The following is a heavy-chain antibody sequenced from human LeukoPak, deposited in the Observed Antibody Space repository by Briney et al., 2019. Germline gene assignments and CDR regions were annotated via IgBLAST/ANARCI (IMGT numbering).Heavy chain of an antibody. D-gene: IGHD2-8*01. CDR3: ARDFFSNDYDQ. J-gene: IGHJ5*02. Sequence: GGSLTLSCTASGPTFSIYWMTWVRQAPGKGLEWLANIKQDGSEKKYVLSVKGRFPISRDNARNSLYLEMSSLRAEDTAVYYCARDFFSNDYDQWGQGTLVSVSS. CDR1: GPTFSIYW. V-gene: IGHV3-7*01. CDR2: IKQDGSEK.